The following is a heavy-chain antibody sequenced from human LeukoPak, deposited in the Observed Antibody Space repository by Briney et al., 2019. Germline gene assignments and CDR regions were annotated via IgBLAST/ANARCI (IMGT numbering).Heavy chain of an antibody. Sequence: GGSLRLSCAASGFTFSSYAMSWVRQAPGKGLEWVSAISGSGGSTYYADSVKGRFTISRDNSKNTLYLQMNSLRAEDTAVYYCAKAQRGLRFLEWLPWDYWGQGTLVTVSS. CDR1: GFTFSSYA. CDR3: AKAQRGLRFLEWLPWDY. D-gene: IGHD3-3*01. CDR2: ISGSGGST. V-gene: IGHV3-23*01. J-gene: IGHJ4*02.